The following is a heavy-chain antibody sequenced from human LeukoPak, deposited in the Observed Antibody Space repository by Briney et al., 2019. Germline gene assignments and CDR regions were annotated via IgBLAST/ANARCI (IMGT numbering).Heavy chain of an antibody. CDR3: ATYFYGEYGSYYFDY. D-gene: IGHD4-17*01. CDR1: GAFITNSHW. V-gene: IGHV4-4*02. J-gene: IGHJ4*02. Sequence: SETLSLTCAVSGAFITNSHWWSWARQPPGKGLEWIGEIYHSGTTNYNPSLKSRVTMSVDKSKNQFSLKLSSVTAADTAIYYCATYFYGEYGSYYFDYWGQGTLVTVSS. CDR2: IYHSGTT.